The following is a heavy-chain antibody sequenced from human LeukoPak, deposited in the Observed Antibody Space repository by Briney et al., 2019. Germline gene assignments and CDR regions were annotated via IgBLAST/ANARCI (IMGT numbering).Heavy chain of an antibody. D-gene: IGHD3-10*01. Sequence: SETLSLTCGVSGGSFSGSYWSLIRRPPGKGLGWIGEVDHSGNTYYSPSLQSRVTISVDTSKNQFSLRLTSVTAADTAVYYCARRSSGSFKKYYPDWGQGTLVTVSS. CDR3: ARRSSGSFKKYYPD. CDR2: VDHSGNT. V-gene: IGHV4-34*01. J-gene: IGHJ1*01. CDR1: GGSFSGSY.